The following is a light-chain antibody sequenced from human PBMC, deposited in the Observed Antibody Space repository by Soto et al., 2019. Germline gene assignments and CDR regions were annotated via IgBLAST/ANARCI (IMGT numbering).Light chain of an antibody. CDR1: QSVSNN. CDR2: AAS. V-gene: IGKV3-15*01. Sequence: EIVMTQSPATLSVSPGERATLSCRASQSVSNNLAWYQQKPSQAPRLLIYAASIRATGIPARFSVSGSGTEFTLTISSLQSEDFAVYYCQQYNNWPWTFGQGTKVEIK. J-gene: IGKJ1*01. CDR3: QQYNNWPWT.